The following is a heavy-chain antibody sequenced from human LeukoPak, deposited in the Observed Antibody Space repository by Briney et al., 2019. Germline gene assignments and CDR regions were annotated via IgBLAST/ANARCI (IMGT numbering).Heavy chain of an antibody. CDR3: ATNRDY. Sequence: GGSLRLSCVGSGFTFSSYGMHWVRQAAGKGLEWVANIKQDGSEKYYVDSVKGRFTISRDNAKNSLYLQMNSLGAEDTAVYYCATNRDYWGQGTLVTVSS. J-gene: IGHJ4*02. CDR1: GFTFSSYG. V-gene: IGHV3-7*01. CDR2: IKQDGSEK. D-gene: IGHD1-14*01.